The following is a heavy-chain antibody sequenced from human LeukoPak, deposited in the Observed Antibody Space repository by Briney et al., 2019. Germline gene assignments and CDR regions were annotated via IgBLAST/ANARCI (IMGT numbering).Heavy chain of an antibody. CDR3: AKTSLVVVVAAINWDY. CDR2: ISGSGGTT. D-gene: IGHD2-15*01. J-gene: IGHJ4*02. V-gene: IGHV3-23*01. Sequence: GGSLRLSCAASGFTFSSYAMSWVRQAPGKGLEWVSVISGSGGTTYYADSVKGRFTISRDNSKNTLYLQMNSLRAEDTAVYYCAKTSLVVVVAAINWDYWGQGTLVTVSS. CDR1: GFTFSSYA.